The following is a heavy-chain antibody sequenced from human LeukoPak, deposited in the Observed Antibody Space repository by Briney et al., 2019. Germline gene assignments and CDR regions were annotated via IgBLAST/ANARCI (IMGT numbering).Heavy chain of an antibody. V-gene: IGHV3-23*01. CDR1: GFAFSTYG. J-gene: IGHJ4*02. D-gene: IGHD3-16*01. Sequence: PGGSLRLSCAAYGFAFSTYGMGWVRQAPGQGLKWVSAIGSSGINTYHADSARGRFTISRDNSKNSVYLQMDGLRVEDTAVYFCAKELGHTLPFDSWGPGTLVIVSS. CDR2: IGSSGINT. CDR3: AKELGHTLPFDS.